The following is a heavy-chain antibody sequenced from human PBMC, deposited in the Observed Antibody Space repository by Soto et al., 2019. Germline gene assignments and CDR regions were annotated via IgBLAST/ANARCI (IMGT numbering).Heavy chain of an antibody. Sequence: SQTLSLTCAISGDSVSSNTAAWHCIRQCPSRGLEWLGRTYFRSRWYNDYAVSVKSRITINADTSKNQFSLHLNSVSPEDTAVYYCARDRESGDSNHHYYLAVPAKRTTVLVSS. D-gene: IGHD5-12*01. CDR2: TYFRSRWYN. CDR3: ARDRESGDSNHHYYLAV. J-gene: IGHJ6*03. V-gene: IGHV6-1*01. CDR1: GDSVSSNTAA.